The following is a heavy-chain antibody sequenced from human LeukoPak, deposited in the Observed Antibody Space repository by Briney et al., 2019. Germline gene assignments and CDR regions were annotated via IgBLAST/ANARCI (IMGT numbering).Heavy chain of an antibody. CDR1: GGSISSSSYY. CDR2: IYTSGTA. J-gene: IGHJ4*02. CDR3: AKDEARFDH. V-gene: IGHV4-61*02. Sequence: SETLSLTCTVSGGSISSSSYYWSWIRQPAGKGLEWIGRIYTSGTANYNPSLKSRVTMSVDTSKNQFSLKLSSVTAADTAVYYCAKDEARFDHWGQGTLVTVSS.